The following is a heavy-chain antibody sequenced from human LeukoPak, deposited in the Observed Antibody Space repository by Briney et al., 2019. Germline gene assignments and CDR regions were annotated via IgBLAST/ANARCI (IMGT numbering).Heavy chain of an antibody. D-gene: IGHD6-19*01. V-gene: IGHV3-23*01. CDR3: ATRGIAVAGYFDY. J-gene: IGHJ4*02. CDR1: GFTFSSYA. Sequence: RGSLRLSCAASGFTFSSYAMSWVRQAPGKGLEWVSAISGSGGSTYYADSVKGRFTISRDNSKNTLYLQMNSLRAEDTAVYYCATRGIAVAGYFDYWGQGTLVTVSS. CDR2: ISGSGGST.